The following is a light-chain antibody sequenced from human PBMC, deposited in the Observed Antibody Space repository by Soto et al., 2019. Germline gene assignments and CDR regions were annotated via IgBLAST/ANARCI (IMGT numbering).Light chain of an antibody. J-gene: IGKJ1*01. CDR2: GAS. Sequence: IVLTQSPGTLSLSPGERATLSCRARQSVSSSYLAWYQQKPGQAPRLLIYGASSRATGIPDRFSGSGSGTDFTRTICRLEPEDFAVYYCQQYGSSPETFGQGTKVEIK. CDR1: QSVSSSY. V-gene: IGKV3-20*01. CDR3: QQYGSSPET.